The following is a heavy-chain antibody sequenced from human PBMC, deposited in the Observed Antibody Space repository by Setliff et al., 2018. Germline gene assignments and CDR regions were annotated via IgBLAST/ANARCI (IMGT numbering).Heavy chain of an antibody. Sequence: LSLTCAAYGGTFSDYHWTWIRQSPEKGLEWIGEINHRGSTDYNPSLKSRVTISIDTSKDQFSLKLISMTAADTAVYYCARGRNIAARLLDSWGQGTLVTVSS. V-gene: IGHV4-34*01. CDR1: GGTFSDYH. D-gene: IGHD6-6*01. J-gene: IGHJ4*02. CDR2: INHRGST. CDR3: ARGRNIAARLLDS.